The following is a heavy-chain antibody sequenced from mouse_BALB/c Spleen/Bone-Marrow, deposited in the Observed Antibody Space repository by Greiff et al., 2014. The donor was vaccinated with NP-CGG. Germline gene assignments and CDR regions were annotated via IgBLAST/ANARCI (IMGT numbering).Heavy chain of an antibody. Sequence: EVKLMESGGGLVKPGGSLKLSCAASGFTFSNFAMSWVRQTPDKRLEWVASISSGGSAYYPDSVKGRLPISRDNARDILFLQMSSLRSEDTAMYYCARGYDYDFDYWGQGTTLTVSS. CDR1: GFTFSNFA. V-gene: IGHV5-6-5*01. J-gene: IGHJ2*01. CDR2: ISSGGSA. CDR3: ARGYDYDFDY. D-gene: IGHD2-4*01.